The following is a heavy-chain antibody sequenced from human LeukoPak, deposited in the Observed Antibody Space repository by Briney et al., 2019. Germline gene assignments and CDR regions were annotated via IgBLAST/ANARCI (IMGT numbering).Heavy chain of an antibody. Sequence: PSETLSLTCTVSGGSISSGDYYWSWIRQPPGKGLEWIGYIYYSGSTYYNPSLKSRVTMSVDTSKNQFFLKVTSVTAADTAVYFCATGAGPFDYWGQGILVTVSS. J-gene: IGHJ4*02. V-gene: IGHV4-30-4*01. CDR3: ATGAGPFDY. CDR2: IYYSGST. CDR1: GGSISSGDYY. D-gene: IGHD3-10*01.